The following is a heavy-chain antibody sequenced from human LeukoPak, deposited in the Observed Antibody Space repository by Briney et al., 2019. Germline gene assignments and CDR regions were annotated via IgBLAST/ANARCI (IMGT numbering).Heavy chain of an antibody. CDR3: ASTTPRVVVDAFDI. CDR2: IYYSGST. V-gene: IGHV4-59*12. J-gene: IGHJ3*02. CDR1: GGSISIYY. Sequence: SETLSLTCTVSGGSISIYYWSWIRQPPGKGLEWIGYIYYSGSTNYNPSLKSRVTISVDTSKNQFSLKLSSVTAADTAVYYCASTTPRVVVDAFDIWGQGTMVTVSS. D-gene: IGHD3-22*01.